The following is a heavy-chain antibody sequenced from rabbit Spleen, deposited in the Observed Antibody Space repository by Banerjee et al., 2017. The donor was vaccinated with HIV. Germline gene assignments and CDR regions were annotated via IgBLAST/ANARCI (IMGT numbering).Heavy chain of an antibody. CDR2: INAVTGKA. V-gene: IGHV1S45*01. CDR3: ARDLVGVIGWNFYL. D-gene: IGHD1-1*01. CDR1: GFSFSNKAV. Sequence: QEQLVESGGGLVQPEGSLTLTCKASGFSFSNKAVMCWVRQAPGKGLEWIACINAVTGKAVYASWAKGRFTFSKTSSTTVTLQMTSLTVADTATYFCARDLVGVIGWNFYLWGQGTLVTVS. J-gene: IGHJ4*01.